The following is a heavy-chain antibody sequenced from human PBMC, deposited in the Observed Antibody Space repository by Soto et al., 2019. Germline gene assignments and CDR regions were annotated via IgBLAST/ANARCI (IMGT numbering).Heavy chain of an antibody. V-gene: IGHV3-30-3*01. CDR3: ARDPLWGTAMVLWYFDL. Sequence: WVAVISYDGSNKYYADSVKGRFTISRDNSKNTLYLQMNSLRAEDTAVYYCARDPLWGTAMVLWYFDLWGRGTLVTVSS. CDR2: ISYDGSNK. D-gene: IGHD5-18*01. J-gene: IGHJ2*01.